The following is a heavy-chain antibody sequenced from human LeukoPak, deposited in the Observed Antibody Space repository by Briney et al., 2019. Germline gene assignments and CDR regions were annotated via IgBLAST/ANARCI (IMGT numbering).Heavy chain of an antibody. CDR2: ISAYNGNT. V-gene: IGHV1-18*01. Sequence: ASVKASCKASGYTFTSYGISWVRQAPGQGLEWMGWISAYNGNTNYAQKIQGRVTMTTDTSTSTAYMELRSLRSDDTAVYYCARVAQNYYDSSGYEAFDISGQGAMVTVSS. CDR1: GYTFTSYG. J-gene: IGHJ3*02. CDR3: ARVAQNYYDSSGYEAFDI. D-gene: IGHD3-22*01.